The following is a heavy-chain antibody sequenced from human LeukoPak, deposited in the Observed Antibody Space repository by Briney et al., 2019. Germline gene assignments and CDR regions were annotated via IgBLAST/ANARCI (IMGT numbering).Heavy chain of an antibody. CDR3: ARAPHYYDSSGVFDY. CDR1: GYTFTGYY. D-gene: IGHD3-22*01. Sequence: SVKVSCKASGYTFTGYYMHWVRQAPGQGLEWMGGIIPIFGTANYAQKFQGRVTITADESTSTAYMELSSLRSEDTAVYYCARAPHYYDSSGVFDYWGQGTLVTVSS. J-gene: IGHJ4*02. CDR2: IIPIFGTA. V-gene: IGHV1-69*13.